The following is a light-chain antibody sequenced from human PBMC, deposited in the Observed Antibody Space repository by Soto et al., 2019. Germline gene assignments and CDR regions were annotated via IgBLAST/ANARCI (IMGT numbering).Light chain of an antibody. V-gene: IGKV3-20*01. CDR3: QQYVTSPWA. CDR1: QSVSSSF. Sequence: EIVLTQSPGTLSVSLGERATVSCRASQSVSSSFLAWYQQKPGQAPRLLIYGASNRATGIPDRFSGSGSGTDFTLTISRLEPEDFAVYYCQQYVTSPWAFGQGTKVAIE. J-gene: IGKJ1*01. CDR2: GAS.